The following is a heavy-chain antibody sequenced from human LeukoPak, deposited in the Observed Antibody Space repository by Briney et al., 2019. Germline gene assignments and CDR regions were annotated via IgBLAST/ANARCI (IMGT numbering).Heavy chain of an antibody. D-gene: IGHD5/OR15-5a*01. V-gene: IGHV4-59*12. J-gene: IGHJ4*02. Sequence: SEALSLTCTVSGGSISNYYWSWIRQPPGKGLEWLGYVYNSGSTHYNPSFKSRVTISVDKSKTQFSLILTSVTAADTAVYFCARSPTKRVTDDYWGQGTLVTVSS. CDR2: VYNSGST. CDR1: GGSISNYY. CDR3: ARSPTKRVTDDY.